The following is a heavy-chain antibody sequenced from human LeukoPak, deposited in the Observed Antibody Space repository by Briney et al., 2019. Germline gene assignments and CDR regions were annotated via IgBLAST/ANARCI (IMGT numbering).Heavy chain of an antibody. D-gene: IGHD6-19*01. CDR1: GFTFSSYA. Sequence: GGSLRLSCAASGFTFSSYAMNWVPQAPGKGLEWVSAISGSGGSTYYADSVKGRFTISRDNSKNTLYLQMDSLRAEDTAVYYCAKGRIAVAAFFDYWGQGTLVTVSS. V-gene: IGHV3-23*01. CDR3: AKGRIAVAAFFDY. CDR2: ISGSGGST. J-gene: IGHJ4*02.